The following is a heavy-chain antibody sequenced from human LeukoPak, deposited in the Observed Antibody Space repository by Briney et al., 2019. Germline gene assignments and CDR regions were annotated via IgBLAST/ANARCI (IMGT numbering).Heavy chain of an antibody. J-gene: IGHJ4*02. D-gene: IGHD3-10*01. CDR1: GYTFSDHY. Sequence: ASVKVSCKASGYTFSDHYLHWVRQAPGQGLEWMGWTNPKSGATSYSQKFQGSVTMTTDTSISTAYMELSSLESDDTAAYYCARNLPRLFWVGDLILGSFDYWGQGTLVTVSS. V-gene: IGHV1-2*02. CDR2: TNPKSGAT. CDR3: ARNLPRLFWVGDLILGSFDY.